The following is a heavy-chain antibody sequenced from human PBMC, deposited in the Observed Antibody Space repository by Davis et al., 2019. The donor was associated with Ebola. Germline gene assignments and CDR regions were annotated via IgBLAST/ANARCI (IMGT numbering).Heavy chain of an antibody. Sequence: GESLKISCAASGFTFYRYEMNWVRQAPGKGLEWVSYISAIGTSTFYADSVKGRFTISRDNARDSLYLQMDSLRVEDTAIYYCARDAFSLSRYDTEDHWGQGTLVTVSS. CDR2: ISAIGTST. CDR1: GFTFYRYE. J-gene: IGHJ4*02. V-gene: IGHV3-48*03. CDR3: ARDAFSLSRYDTEDH. D-gene: IGHD3-22*01.